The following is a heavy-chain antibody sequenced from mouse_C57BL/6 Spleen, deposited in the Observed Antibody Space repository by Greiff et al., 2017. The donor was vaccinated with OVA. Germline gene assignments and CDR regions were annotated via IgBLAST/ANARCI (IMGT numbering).Heavy chain of an antibody. Sequence: VQLQQSGPELVKPGASVKISCKASGYTFTDYYMNWVKQSHGKSLEWIGDINPNNGGTSYNQKFKGKATLTVDKSSSTAYMELRSLTSEDSAVYYCARDGSLDLWGQGTTLTVSS. CDR1: GYTFTDYY. D-gene: IGHD2-3*01. CDR2: INPNNGGT. CDR3: ARDGSLDL. J-gene: IGHJ2*01. V-gene: IGHV1-26*01.